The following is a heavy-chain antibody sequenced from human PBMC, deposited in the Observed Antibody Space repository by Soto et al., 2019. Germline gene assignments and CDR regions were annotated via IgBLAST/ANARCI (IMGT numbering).Heavy chain of an antibody. CDR3: ARVYYYGSGSRGFDY. CDR1: GGSISSYY. D-gene: IGHD3-10*01. CDR2: IYYSGST. V-gene: IGHV4-59*01. J-gene: IGHJ4*02. Sequence: SETLSLTCTVSGGSISSYYWIWIRQPPGKGLEWIGYIYYSGSTNYNPSLKSRVTISVDTSKNQFSLKLNSVTAADTAVYYCARVYYYGSGSRGFDYWGQGTLVTVSS.